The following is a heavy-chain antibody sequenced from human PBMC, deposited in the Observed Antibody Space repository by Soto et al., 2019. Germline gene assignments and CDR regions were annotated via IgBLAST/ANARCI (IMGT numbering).Heavy chain of an antibody. CDR3: ARVTSLAEYYYMDV. Sequence: ASVKVSFKASGYTFTSYGISWVRQAPGQGLEWMGWISAYNGNTNYAQKLQGRVTMTTDTSTSTAYMELRSLRSDDTAVYYCARVTSLAEYYYMDVWGKGTRSPSP. J-gene: IGHJ6*03. D-gene: IGHD2-2*01. CDR2: ISAYNGNT. CDR1: GYTFTSYG. V-gene: IGHV1-18*01.